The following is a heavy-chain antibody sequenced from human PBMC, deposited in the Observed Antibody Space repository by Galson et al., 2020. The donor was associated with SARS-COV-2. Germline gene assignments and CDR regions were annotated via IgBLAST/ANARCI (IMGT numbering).Heavy chain of an antibody. J-gene: IGHJ6*02. CDR3: AKSQQLVRRPIGYYYYGMDV. Sequence: SQTLSLTCTVSGGSVSSSSYYWGWIRQPPGKGLEWIGYTYYSGSTNYNPSLKSRVTISLDTSKNQFSLKLRSVTAADTAVYYCAKSQQLVRRPIGYYYYGMDVWGQGTTVTVSS. V-gene: IGHV4-61*01. D-gene: IGHD6-13*01. CDR2: TYYSGST. CDR1: GGSVSSSSYY.